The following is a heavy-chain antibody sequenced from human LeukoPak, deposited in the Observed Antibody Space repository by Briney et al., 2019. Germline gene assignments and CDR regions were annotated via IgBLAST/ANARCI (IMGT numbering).Heavy chain of an antibody. D-gene: IGHD3-10*01. J-gene: IGHJ4*02. V-gene: IGHV4-34*01. CDR1: GGSFSGYY. CDR2: INHSGST. CDR3: ASNSFDYYGSGSYSVDY. Sequence: SETLSLTCAVYGGSFSGYYWSWIRQPPGKGLEGIGEINHSGSTNYNPSLKSRVTISVDTSKNQFSLKLSSVTAADTAVYYCASNSFDYYGSGSYSVDYWGQGTLVTVSS.